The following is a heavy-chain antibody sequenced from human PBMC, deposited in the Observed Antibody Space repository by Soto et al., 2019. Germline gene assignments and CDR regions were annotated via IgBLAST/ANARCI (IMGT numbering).Heavy chain of an antibody. Sequence: SETLSLTCAVSSGSISSSNWWSWVRQPPGKGLEWIGEIYHSGSTNYNPSLKSRVTISVDKSKNQFSLKLSSVTAADTAVYYCARIHCSSTSCWGYYYMDVWGKGTTVTVSS. V-gene: IGHV4-4*02. J-gene: IGHJ6*03. CDR3: ARIHCSSTSCWGYYYMDV. D-gene: IGHD2-2*01. CDR2: IYHSGST. CDR1: SGSISSSNW.